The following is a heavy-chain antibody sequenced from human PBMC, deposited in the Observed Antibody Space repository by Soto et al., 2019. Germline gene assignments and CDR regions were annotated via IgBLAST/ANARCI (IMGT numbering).Heavy chain of an antibody. CDR3: AGTLEYWTGGSCLVLYLDS. CDR1: SGSISSVNW. D-gene: IGHD2-15*01. CDR2: IYYSGTT. Sequence: QVQLQESGPGLVKPSGTLSLTCAVSSGSISSVNWWSWVRQPPGKGLEWSGEIYYSGTTNYNPSLNSRVTISVDKSQNQISLPLSSVTAADTAVYYCAGTLEYWTGGSCLVLYLDSWGQGTLVTVSS. V-gene: IGHV4-4*02. J-gene: IGHJ4*02.